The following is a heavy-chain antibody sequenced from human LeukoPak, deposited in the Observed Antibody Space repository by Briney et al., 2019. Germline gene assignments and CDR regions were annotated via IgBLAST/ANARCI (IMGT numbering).Heavy chain of an antibody. Sequence: GGSLRLSCAASGFTFSSYAMHWVRQAPGKGLEWVAVISYDGSNKYYADSVKGRFTISRDNSKNTLYLQMNSLRAEDTAVYYCAKRSRSSWPFDYWGQGTLVTVSS. CDR3: AKRSRSSWPFDY. J-gene: IGHJ4*02. CDR1: GFTFSSYA. V-gene: IGHV3-30*04. D-gene: IGHD6-13*01. CDR2: ISYDGSNK.